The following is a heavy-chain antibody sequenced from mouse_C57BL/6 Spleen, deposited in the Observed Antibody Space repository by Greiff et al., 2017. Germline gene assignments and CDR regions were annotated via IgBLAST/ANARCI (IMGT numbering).Heavy chain of an antibody. CDR2: IDPANGNT. V-gene: IGHV14-3*01. Sequence: VHVKQSVAELVRPGASVKLSCTASGFNIKNTYMHWVKQRPEQGLEWIGRIDPANGNTKYAPKFPGKATITADPSSNTAYLQLSSLTSEDTAIYYCARWARSYAMDYWGQGTSVTVSS. CDR1: GFNIKNTY. J-gene: IGHJ4*01. CDR3: ARWARSYAMDY.